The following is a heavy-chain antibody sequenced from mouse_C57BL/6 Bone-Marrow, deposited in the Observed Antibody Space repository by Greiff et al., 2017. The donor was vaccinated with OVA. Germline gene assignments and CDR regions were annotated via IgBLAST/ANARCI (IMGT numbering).Heavy chain of an antibody. CDR2: IYPGDGDT. CDR1: GYAFSSSW. CDR3: ARRNYYYGSGAMDY. J-gene: IGHJ4*01. V-gene: IGHV1-82*01. D-gene: IGHD1-1*01. Sequence: QVQLQQSGPELVKPGASVKISCKASGYAFSSSWMNWVKQRPGKGLEWIGRIYPGDGDTNYNGKFKGKATLTADKSSSTAYMQLSSLTSEYSAVYFCARRNYYYGSGAMDYWGQGTSVTVSS.